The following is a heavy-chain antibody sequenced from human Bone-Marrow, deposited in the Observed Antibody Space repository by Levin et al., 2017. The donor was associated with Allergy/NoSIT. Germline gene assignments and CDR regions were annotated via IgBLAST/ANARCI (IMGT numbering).Heavy chain of an antibody. J-gene: IGHJ4*02. Sequence: GGSLRLSCAASGLIFSNAWMSWVRQAPGKGLEWLGRIKTKTEGGTTDYAAPVKGRFTISRDDSKDTVYLQMNGLKTEDTAVYYCSIMRLDIVEIASDIHADWWGQGAQVTVSS. CDR2: IKTKTEGGTT. D-gene: IGHD2-21*01. CDR3: SIMRLDIVEIASDIHADW. V-gene: IGHV3-15*01. CDR1: GLIFSNAW.